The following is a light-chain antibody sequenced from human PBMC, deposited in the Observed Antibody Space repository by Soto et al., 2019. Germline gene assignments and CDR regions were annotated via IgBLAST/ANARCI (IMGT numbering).Light chain of an antibody. Sequence: EIVLTQSPATLSLSPGERATLSCRASQSVRSYLGWYQQKPGQAPRLLIYDTSNRATGIPARFSGSGSGTDYTLTISSLEPEDFAVYYCQHRSSWPLTFGGGTQVEIK. CDR2: DTS. V-gene: IGKV3-11*01. CDR1: QSVRSY. CDR3: QHRSSWPLT. J-gene: IGKJ4*01.